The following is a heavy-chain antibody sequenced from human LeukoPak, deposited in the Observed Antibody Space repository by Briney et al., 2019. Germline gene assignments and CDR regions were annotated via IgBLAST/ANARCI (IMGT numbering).Heavy chain of an antibody. Sequence: SETLSLTCTLSGGSISSYYWSWIRQPPGKGLEWIGYIYYSGSTNYNPSLKSRVTISVDTSKKQFSLKLSSVTAADTAVYYCARGKDILTGYYGETYWGQGALVTVSS. J-gene: IGHJ4*02. CDR3: ARGKDILTGYYGETY. CDR2: IYYSGST. D-gene: IGHD3-9*01. V-gene: IGHV4-59*12. CDR1: GGSISSYY.